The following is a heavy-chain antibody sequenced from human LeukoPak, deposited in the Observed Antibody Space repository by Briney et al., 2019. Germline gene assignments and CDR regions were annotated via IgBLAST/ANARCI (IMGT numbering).Heavy chain of an antibody. Sequence: PSVKVSCKASVYTFTNYGIIWVRQAPGQGLEWMGWISAYNANTNYPQKVQGRVTLTTDTSTSTAYMELRSLTSDDTAVYYCARSHSGSLRAPFDYWGQGTLVPVSS. CDR1: VYTFTNYG. D-gene: IGHD3-22*01. V-gene: IGHV1-18*01. J-gene: IGHJ4*02. CDR3: ARSHSGSLRAPFDY. CDR2: ISAYNANT.